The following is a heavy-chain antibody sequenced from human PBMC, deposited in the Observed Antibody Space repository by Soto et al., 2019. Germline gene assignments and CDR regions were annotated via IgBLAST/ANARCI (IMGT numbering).Heavy chain of an antibody. CDR1: GGTFSSYA. D-gene: IGHD3-3*01. V-gene: IGHV1-69*13. Sequence: AASVKVSCKASGGTFSSYAISWVRQAPGQGLEWMGGIIPIFGTANYAQKFQGRVTITADESTSTAYMELSSLRSEDTAVYYCASSAAEWLFRYFDYWGQGTLVTVSS. J-gene: IGHJ4*02. CDR3: ASSAAEWLFRYFDY. CDR2: IIPIFGTA.